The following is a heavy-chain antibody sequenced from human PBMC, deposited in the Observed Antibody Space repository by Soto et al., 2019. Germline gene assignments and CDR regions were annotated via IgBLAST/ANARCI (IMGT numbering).Heavy chain of an antibody. CDR1: GFTFSSYG. D-gene: IGHD6-19*01. V-gene: IGHV3-33*01. J-gene: IGHJ4*02. CDR2: IWYDGSNK. CDR3: ARDNTEPGIAVAGTRTRAFEFDY. Sequence: QVQLVESGGGVVQPGRSLRLSCAASGFTFSSYGMHWVRQAPGKGLEWVAVIWYDGSNKYYADSVKGRFTISRDNSKNTLYLQMNSLRAEDTAVYYCARDNTEPGIAVAGTRTRAFEFDYWGQGTLVTVSS.